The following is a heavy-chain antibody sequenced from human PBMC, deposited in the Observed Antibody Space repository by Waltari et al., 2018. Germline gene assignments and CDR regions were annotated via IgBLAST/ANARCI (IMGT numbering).Heavy chain of an antibody. J-gene: IGHJ4*02. Sequence: QVQLQESGPGLVKPSETLSLTCIVSGYSISSSYYWGWIRQPPGKGLEWIASIYHSGSTDYNPSLKSRITISVDTSKNQFSLKLSFVTAADTAVYYCGRQVIVPAAKGGDYWGRGILVTVSS. CDR2: IYHSGST. D-gene: IGHD2-2*01. V-gene: IGHV4-38-2*02. CDR3: GRQVIVPAAKGGDY. CDR1: GYSISSSYY.